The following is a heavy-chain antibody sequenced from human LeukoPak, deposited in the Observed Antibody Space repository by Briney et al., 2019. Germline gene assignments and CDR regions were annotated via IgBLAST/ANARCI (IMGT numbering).Heavy chain of an antibody. D-gene: IGHD2-15*01. CDR1: GFNFNMFA. CDR2: LSRSGTPT. CDR3: AKEQRIRHCSEGVCMEGYYFDY. V-gene: IGHV3-23*01. Sequence: GGSLRLSCTGTGFNFNMFAMHWVRPAPGKGLEWVSGLSRSGTPTDYADSVKGRFTISRDRSQHTMFLQLNSLRPEDTAVYYCAKEQRIRHCSEGVCMEGYYFDYWGQGTLVSVSS. J-gene: IGHJ4*02.